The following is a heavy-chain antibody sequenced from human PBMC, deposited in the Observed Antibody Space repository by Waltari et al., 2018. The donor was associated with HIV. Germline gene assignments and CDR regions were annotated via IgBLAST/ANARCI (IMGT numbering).Heavy chain of an antibody. Sequence: EVLLVESGGGLGKPGGSLRLSCAASGFTFSDAWMSWVRQAPGRGLGWGGRIKSNTDGGTTDYAAPVKGRFTISREDSKTTLYLEMNSLKTEDTAVYYCTTVGGGTRDYWGQGTLITVSS. CDR3: TTVGGGTRDY. CDR2: IKSNTDGGTT. J-gene: IGHJ4*02. CDR1: GFTFSDAW. D-gene: IGHD3-16*01. V-gene: IGHV3-15*01.